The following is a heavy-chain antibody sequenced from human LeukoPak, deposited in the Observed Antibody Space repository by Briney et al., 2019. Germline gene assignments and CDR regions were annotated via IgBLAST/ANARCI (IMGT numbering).Heavy chain of an antibody. CDR1: VGSISSGGYY. V-gene: IGHV4-31*03. D-gene: IGHD6-13*01. J-gene: IGHJ4*02. Sequence: SQTLSLTCTVSVGSISSGGYYWSWIRQHPGKGLEWIGYIYYSGSTYYNPSLKSRVTISVDTSKNQFSLKLSSVTAADTAVYYCARSEGYGSSSWYSAFFDYWGQRTLVTVSS. CDR3: ARSEGYGSSSWYSAFFDY. CDR2: IYYSGST.